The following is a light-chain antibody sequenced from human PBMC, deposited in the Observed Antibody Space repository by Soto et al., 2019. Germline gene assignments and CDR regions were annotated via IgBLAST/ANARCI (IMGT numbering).Light chain of an antibody. Sequence: EVVLTQSPGTLSLSPGERATLSCRASQSVSSGYLAWYQQKPGQAPRPLIYGASSRATGIPDRFSGSGSGTDFTLTISRLEPEDFAVYYCQQYGSSHWTFGQGTKVEIK. CDR3: QQYGSSHWT. CDR2: GAS. CDR1: QSVSSGY. J-gene: IGKJ1*01. V-gene: IGKV3-20*01.